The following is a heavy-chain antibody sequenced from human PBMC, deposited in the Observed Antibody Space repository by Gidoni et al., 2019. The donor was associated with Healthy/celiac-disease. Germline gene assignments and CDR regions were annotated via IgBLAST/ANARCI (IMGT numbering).Heavy chain of an antibody. CDR2: VDPEDGET. CDR3: ATRGVGATVRYGMDV. J-gene: IGHJ6*02. V-gene: IGHV1-69-2*01. Sequence: MGLVDPEDGETIYAEKFQGRVTITADTQTTTAYMELSSLRSEDTAVYYCATRGVGATVRYGMDVWGQGTTVTVSS. D-gene: IGHD1-26*01.